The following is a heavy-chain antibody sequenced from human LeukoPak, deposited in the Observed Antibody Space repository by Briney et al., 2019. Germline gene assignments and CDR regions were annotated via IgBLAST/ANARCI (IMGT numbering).Heavy chain of an antibody. D-gene: IGHD1-26*01. CDR3: ARGGVGATKFDP. J-gene: IGHJ5*02. CDR2: INPSGGST. V-gene: IGHV1-46*01. CDR1: GYTFTSYY. Sequence: GASVKVSCKASGYTFTSYYMHWVRQAPGQGLEWMGIINPSGGSTSYAQKFQGRVTMTRDMSTSTVYMELSSLRSEDTAVYYCARGGVGATKFDPWGQGTLVTGSS.